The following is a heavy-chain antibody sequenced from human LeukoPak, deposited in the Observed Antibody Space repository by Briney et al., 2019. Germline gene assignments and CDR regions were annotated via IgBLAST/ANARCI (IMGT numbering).Heavy chain of an antibody. V-gene: IGHV1-69*04. J-gene: IGHJ5*02. CDR3: ARDNGYCSSTSCYTGVGWFDP. D-gene: IGHD2-2*02. CDR1: GGTFSSYT. Sequence: SVKVSCKASGGTFSSYTISWVRQAPGQGLEWMGRIIPILGIANYAQKFQGRVTITADKSTSTAYMGLSSLRSEDTAVYYRARDNGYCSSTSCYTGVGWFDPWGQGTLVTVSS. CDR2: IIPILGIA.